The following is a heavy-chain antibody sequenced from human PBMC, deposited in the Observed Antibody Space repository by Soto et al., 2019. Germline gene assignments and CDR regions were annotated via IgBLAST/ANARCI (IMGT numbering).Heavy chain of an antibody. CDR3: ARPPRGSSGWSSYYYYYMDV. CDR2: ISSSSSYI. J-gene: IGHJ6*03. D-gene: IGHD6-19*01. Sequence: GGSLRLSCAASGFTFSSYSMNWVRQAPGKGLEWVSSISSSSSYIYYADSVKGRFTISRDNAKNSLYLQMNSLRAEDTAVYYWARPPRGSSGWSSYYYYYMDVWGKGTTVTVSS. V-gene: IGHV3-21*01. CDR1: GFTFSSYS.